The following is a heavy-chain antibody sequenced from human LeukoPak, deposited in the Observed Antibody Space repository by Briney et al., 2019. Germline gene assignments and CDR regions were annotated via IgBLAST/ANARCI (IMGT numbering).Heavy chain of an antibody. Sequence: GESLKISCKGSGYSFTSYWIGWVRRMPGKGLEWMGIIYPGDPDTRYSPSFQGQVTISADKSISTAYLQWSSLKASDTAMYYCARLGYYGSGSYGVYYFDYWGQGTLVTVSS. CDR2: IYPGDPDT. CDR3: ARLGYYGSGSYGVYYFDY. J-gene: IGHJ4*02. D-gene: IGHD3-10*01. V-gene: IGHV5-51*01. CDR1: GYSFTSYW.